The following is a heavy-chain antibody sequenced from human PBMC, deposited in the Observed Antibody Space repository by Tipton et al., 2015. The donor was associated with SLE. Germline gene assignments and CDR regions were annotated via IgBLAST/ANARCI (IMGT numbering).Heavy chain of an antibody. Sequence: SLRLSCAASGFTFSSYGMHWVRQAPGKGLEWVAFIRYDGSNKYYADSVKGRFTISRDNSKNTLYLQMNSLRAEDTAVYYCAKAPGTNGGKGHRYYYGMDVWGQGTTVTVSS. D-gene: IGHD2-15*01. CDR1: GFTFSSYG. CDR3: AKAPGTNGGKGHRYYYGMDV. CDR2: IRYDGSNK. V-gene: IGHV3-30*02. J-gene: IGHJ6*02.